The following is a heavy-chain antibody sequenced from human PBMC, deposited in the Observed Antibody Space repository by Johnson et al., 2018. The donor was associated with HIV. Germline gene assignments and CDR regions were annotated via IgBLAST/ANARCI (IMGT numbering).Heavy chain of an antibody. CDR1: GFTFSNYA. CDR3: ARDSPPQATMIIVMFTFDLDI. Sequence: QVQLVESGGGVVQPGRSLRLSCAASGFTFSNYAVHWLRQTPGKGLEWVAVISYDGTKKYYADSVKGRFSISRDNSENTVYLQMDSLTSDDTAVYYCARDSPPQATMIIVMFTFDLDIWGQGPRVTVSS. J-gene: IGHJ3*02. CDR2: ISYDGTKK. V-gene: IGHV3-30*04. D-gene: IGHD1-26*01.